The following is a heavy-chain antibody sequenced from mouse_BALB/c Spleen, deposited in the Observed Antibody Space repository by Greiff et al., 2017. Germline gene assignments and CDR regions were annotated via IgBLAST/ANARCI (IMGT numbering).Heavy chain of an antibody. CDR3: ARSLYYYGSSPYYYAMDY. CDR1: GYSITSDYA. D-gene: IGHD1-1*01. CDR2: ISYSGST. Sequence: EVQLQQSGPGLVKPSQSLSLTCTVTGYSITSDYAWNWIRQFPGNKLEWMGYISYSGSTSYNPSLKSRISITRDTSKNQFFLQLNSVTTEDTATYYCARSLYYYGSSPYYYAMDYWGQGTSVTVSS. J-gene: IGHJ4*01. V-gene: IGHV3-2*02.